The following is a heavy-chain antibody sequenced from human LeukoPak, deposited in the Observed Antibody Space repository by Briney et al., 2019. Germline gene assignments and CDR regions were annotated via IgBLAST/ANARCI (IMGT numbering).Heavy chain of an antibody. CDR1: GGSFSGYC. D-gene: IGHD4-17*01. Sequence: SETLSLTCAVYGGSFSGYCWSWIRQPPGKGLEWIGEINHSGSTNYNPSLKSRVTISVDTSKNQFSLKLSSVTAADTAVYYCARGPYGDYLSWFDPWGQGTLVTVSS. J-gene: IGHJ5*02. CDR3: ARGPYGDYLSWFDP. V-gene: IGHV4-34*01. CDR2: INHSGST.